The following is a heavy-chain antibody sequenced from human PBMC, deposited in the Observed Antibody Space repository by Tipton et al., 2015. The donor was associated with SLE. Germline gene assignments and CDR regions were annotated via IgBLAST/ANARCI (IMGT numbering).Heavy chain of an antibody. Sequence: SLRLSCAASGFIFSNYGMSWVRQAPGKGLEWVSDINGSGAKGYYADSVKGRFTISRDNSKNTVYLQMNSLRAEDTAVYYCAKHPGADQMYIYYGMDVWGQGTTVTVSS. V-gene: IGHV3-23*01. CDR2: INGSGAKG. CDR3: AKHPGADQMYIYYGMDV. D-gene: IGHD3-9*01. CDR1: GFIFSNYG. J-gene: IGHJ6*02.